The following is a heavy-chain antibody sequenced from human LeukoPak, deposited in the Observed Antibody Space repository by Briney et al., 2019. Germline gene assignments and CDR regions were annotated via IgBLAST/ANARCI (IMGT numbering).Heavy chain of an antibody. CDR1: GFTFSSYE. CDR2: ISSSGSTI. CDR3: ARDEGSTYYYYYYMDV. J-gene: IGHJ6*03. V-gene: IGHV3-48*03. Sequence: PGGSLRLSCAASGFTFSSYEMNWVRQAPGKGLEWVSYISSSGSTIYYADSVKGRFTISRDNAKNSLYLQMNSLRAEDTAVYYCARDEGSTYYYYYYMDVWGKGTTVTVSS.